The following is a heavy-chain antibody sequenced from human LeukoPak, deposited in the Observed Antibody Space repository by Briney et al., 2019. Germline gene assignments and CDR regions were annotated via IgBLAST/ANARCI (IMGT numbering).Heavy chain of an antibody. CDR3: VILHGDCRGGGCYSFDY. Sequence: PSETLSLTCTVSGGSISSSNYYWGWIRQPPGKGLEWIGNIYYSGSTYYNPSLKSRVAISVDTSKNQLSLKLSSVTPADTAVYFCVILHGDCRGGGCYSFDYWGQGSLVNV. V-gene: IGHV4-39*01. CDR2: IYYSGST. CDR1: GGSISSSNYY. J-gene: IGHJ4*02. D-gene: IGHD2-15*01.